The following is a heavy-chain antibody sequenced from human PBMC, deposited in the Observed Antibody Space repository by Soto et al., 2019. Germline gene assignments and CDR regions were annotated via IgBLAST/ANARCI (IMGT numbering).Heavy chain of an antibody. CDR3: ARDGYNYAFDT. J-gene: IGHJ3*02. V-gene: IGHV3-53*01. D-gene: IGHD1-1*01. Sequence: GGSLRLSCAASGFTVSSNYMTWVRQAPGKGLEWVSFIYSNGNTYYADSVKGRFTISRDNSKNTLYLQMNSLRAEDTAVYYGARDGYNYAFDTWGQETMVTVS. CDR2: IYSNGNT. CDR1: GFTVSSNY.